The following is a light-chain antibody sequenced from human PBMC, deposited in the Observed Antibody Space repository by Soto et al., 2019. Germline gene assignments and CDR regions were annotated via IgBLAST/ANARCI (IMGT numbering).Light chain of an antibody. CDR2: LNSDGSH. CDR1: SGHSSYA. Sequence: QSVLTQSPSASAPLGASVKLTCTLSSGHSSYAIAWHQQQPEKGPRYLMKLNSDGSHSKGDGIPDRFSGSSSGAERYLTISSLQSEDEADYYCQTWGTGIQVFGGGTKVTVL. V-gene: IGLV4-69*01. CDR3: QTWGTGIQV. J-gene: IGLJ3*02.